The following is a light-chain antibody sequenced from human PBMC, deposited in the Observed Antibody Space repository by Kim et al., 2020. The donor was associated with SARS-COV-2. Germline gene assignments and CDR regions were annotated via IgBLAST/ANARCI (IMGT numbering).Light chain of an antibody. CDR2: DNN. CDR3: GTWDSSLRVVV. V-gene: IGLV1-51*01. J-gene: IGLJ2*01. CDR1: SPSIGNKD. Sequence: GQKVPISCSGSSPSIGNKDVAWDQQLPGTAPKLLSYDNNNRPSGIPDRFAVSKAGTSATLDITGLETGDEADYYCGTWDSSLRVVVFGGGTKVTVL.